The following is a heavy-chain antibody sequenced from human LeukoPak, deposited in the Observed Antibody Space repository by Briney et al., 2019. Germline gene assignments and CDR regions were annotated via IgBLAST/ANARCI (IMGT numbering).Heavy chain of an antibody. V-gene: IGHV3-21*01. J-gene: IGHJ4*02. CDR1: GFTFSSYS. CDR2: ISSSSSYI. Sequence: GGSLRLSCAASGFTFSSYSMNWVRQDPGKGLEWVSSISSSSSYIYYADSVKGRFTISRDNAKNSLYLQMNSLRAEDTAVYYCARAHMGDFDYWGQGTLVTVSS. D-gene: IGHD3-16*01. CDR3: ARAHMGDFDY.